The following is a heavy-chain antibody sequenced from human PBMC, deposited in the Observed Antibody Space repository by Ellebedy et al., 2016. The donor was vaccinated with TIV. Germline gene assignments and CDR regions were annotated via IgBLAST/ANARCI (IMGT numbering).Heavy chain of an antibody. J-gene: IGHJ3*02. V-gene: IGHV4-59*01. CDR1: GGSITSYS. CDR2: IYESEST. D-gene: IGHD6-13*01. Sequence: MPSETLSLTCTVSGGSITSYSWNRIRQPPGKGLEWIGLIYESESTNYNPPLKSRVTISLDTSKNQFSLKLSSVTAADTAVYYCARVRHQLIREDGMNDAFDIWGQGTMVTVYS. CDR3: ARVRHQLIREDGMNDAFDI.